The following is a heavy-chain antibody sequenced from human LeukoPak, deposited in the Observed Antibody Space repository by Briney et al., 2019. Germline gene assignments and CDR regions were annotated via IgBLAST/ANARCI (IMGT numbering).Heavy chain of an antibody. D-gene: IGHD3-3*01. J-gene: IGHJ5*02. V-gene: IGHV1-46*03. CDR1: GHTFTSYY. Sequence: ASVKVSCKASGHTFTSYYMHWVRQAPGQGLEWMGIINPSGGSTSYAQKFQGRVTMTRDTSTSTVYMELSSLRSEDTAVYYCARDLRPEWSHEDWFDPWGQGTLVTVSS. CDR3: ARDLRPEWSHEDWFDP. CDR2: INPSGGST.